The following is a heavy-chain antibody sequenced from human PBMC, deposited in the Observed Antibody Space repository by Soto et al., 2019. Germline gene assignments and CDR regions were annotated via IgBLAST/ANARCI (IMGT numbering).Heavy chain of an antibody. D-gene: IGHD6-19*01. J-gene: IGHJ4*02. Sequence: EVQLLESGGGVVQPGGXLXLSCVXSGFNFXKFAMAWXRQAXGEGLEWVSGISCCGGSASYADSVKGRFSIARDDSKNTVSLQLNSLRVEDTAQYYCAKADGQQWLIPHLDNWGQGTLVTVS. V-gene: IGHV3-23*01. CDR1: GFNFXKFA. CDR3: AKADGQQWLIPHLDN. CDR2: ISCCGGSA.